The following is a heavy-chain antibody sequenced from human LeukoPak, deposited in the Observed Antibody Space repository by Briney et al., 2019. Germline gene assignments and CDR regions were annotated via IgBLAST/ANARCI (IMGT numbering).Heavy chain of an antibody. CDR1: GFAVSSNY. Sequence: GVSRRLSWAASGFAVSSNYMIWVREAPGKGLVWVSGIYRDDSTSYAACVKGRFAMCRDISKNKLYLQMHRLRDGDTAVYYCVRVPPRDYRGQGTLVIVSS. CDR3: VRVPPRDY. CDR2: IYRDDST. J-gene: IGHJ4*02. V-gene: IGHV3-66*01.